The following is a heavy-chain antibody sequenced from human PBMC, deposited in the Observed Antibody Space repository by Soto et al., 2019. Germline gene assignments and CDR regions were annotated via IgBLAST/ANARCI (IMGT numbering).Heavy chain of an antibody. D-gene: IGHD2-15*01. CDR2: IYYSGST. Sequence: TLCLTCSVSGGSISSGGGYWSWIRQHPGKGLEWIGYIYYSGSTYYNPSLKSRVTISVDTSKNQFSLKLSSVTAADTAVYYCAREIGYCSGGSCYLGNWFDPWGQGTLVTVSS. J-gene: IGHJ5*02. CDR3: AREIGYCSGGSCYLGNWFDP. CDR1: GGSISSGGGY. V-gene: IGHV4-31*03.